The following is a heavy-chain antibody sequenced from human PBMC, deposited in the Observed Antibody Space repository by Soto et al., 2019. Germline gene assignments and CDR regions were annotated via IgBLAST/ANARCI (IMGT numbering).Heavy chain of an antibody. CDR1: GLIFSNYK. D-gene: IGHD2-8*01. V-gene: IGHV3-74*01. CDR3: ARDTNGLHY. Sequence: SGGSLRLSCAASGLIFSNYKMHWVRQAPGKGLVWVSRISTDGSITDYADSVKGRFTVSRDNAKNTLYLQMNSLRVDDTAVYYCARDTNGLHYWGHGTLVTVSS. CDR2: ISTDGSIT. J-gene: IGHJ4*01.